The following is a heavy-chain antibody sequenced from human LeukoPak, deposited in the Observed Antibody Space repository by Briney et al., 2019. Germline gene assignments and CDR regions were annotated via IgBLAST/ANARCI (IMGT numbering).Heavy chain of an antibody. CDR2: ISSSSSYI. CDR1: GFTFSSYS. V-gene: IGHV3-21*01. Sequence: PGGSLRLSCAASGFTFSSYSMNWVRQAPGKGLEWVSSISSSSSYIHSADSERGRFTISRDNAKNSLFLQMNSLRAEDTAVYYCARDEWGDAFDIWGQGTMVTVFS. CDR3: ARDEWGDAFDI. J-gene: IGHJ3*02. D-gene: IGHD1-26*01.